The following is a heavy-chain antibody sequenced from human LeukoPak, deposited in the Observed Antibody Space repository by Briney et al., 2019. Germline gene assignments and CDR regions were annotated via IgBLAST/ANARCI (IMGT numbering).Heavy chain of an antibody. CDR3: AREIWGNYQTFDY. Sequence: GGSLRLSCAASGFTVGSNYMSWVRQAPGKGLEWVSVIYSGGSTYYADSVKGRFTISRDNSKNTLYLQMNNLRAEDTAVYYCAREIWGNYQTFDYWGQGTLVTVSS. J-gene: IGHJ4*02. CDR2: IYSGGST. CDR1: GFTVGSNY. V-gene: IGHV3-66*01. D-gene: IGHD4-11*01.